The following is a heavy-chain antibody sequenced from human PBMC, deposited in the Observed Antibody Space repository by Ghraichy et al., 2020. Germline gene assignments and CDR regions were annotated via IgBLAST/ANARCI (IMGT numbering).Heavy chain of an antibody. CDR2: VIPTFGTT. CDR3: AGGYYASSDFSFYYYYMDV. Sequence: VKVSCKASGGSFSSYGITWVRQAPGQGLEWVGGVIPTFGTTTYAQNFRGRVTITPDKPTGTAYLELSRLTSEDTAVYFCAGGYYASSDFSFYYYYMDVWGKGTTVTVSS. J-gene: IGHJ6*03. D-gene: IGHD3-22*01. V-gene: IGHV1-69*06. CDR1: GGSFSSYG.